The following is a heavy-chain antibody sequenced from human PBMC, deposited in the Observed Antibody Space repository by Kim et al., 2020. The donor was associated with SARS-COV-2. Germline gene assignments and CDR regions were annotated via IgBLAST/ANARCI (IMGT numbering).Heavy chain of an antibody. CDR3: TSDLGDYCVGYCYSRV. CDR2: IKSKINGGTT. V-gene: IGHV3-15*05. Sequence: GGSLRLSCAASGFTFSNAWMNWVRQAPGKGLEWVGRIKSKINGGTTGYAAPVKGRFTISRDDSKNTLYLQMSSLKTEDTAVYYCTSDLGDYCVGYCYSRVWGLRTTVSVSS. CDR1: GFTFSNAW. J-gene: IGHJ6*02. D-gene: IGHD2-21*02.